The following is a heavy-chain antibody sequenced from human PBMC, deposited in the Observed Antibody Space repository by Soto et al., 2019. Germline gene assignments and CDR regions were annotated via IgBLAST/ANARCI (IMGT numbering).Heavy chain of an antibody. J-gene: IGHJ6*02. CDR3: ARNNWNYEYYYYYYGMDV. D-gene: IGHD1-7*01. V-gene: IGHV4-39*01. Sequence: SETLSLTCTVSGGSISSSSYYWGWIRQPPGRGLEWIGSIYYSGSTYYNPSLKSRVTISVDTSKNQFSLKLSSVTAADTAVYYCARNNWNYEYYYYYYGMDVWGQGTTVTVSS. CDR2: IYYSGST. CDR1: GGSISSSSYY.